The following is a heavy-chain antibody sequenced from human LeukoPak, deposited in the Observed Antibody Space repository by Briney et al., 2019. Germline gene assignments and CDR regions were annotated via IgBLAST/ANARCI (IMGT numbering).Heavy chain of an antibody. Sequence: GGSLRLSCAASGFTFSSYAMHWVRQAPGKGLEWVAVISYDGSNKYYADSVKGRFTISRDNSKNTLYLQMNSLRAEDTAVYYCARDRLYSYGHESGDIWGQGTLVTVSS. CDR1: GFTFSSYA. J-gene: IGHJ4*02. CDR3: ARDRLYSYGHESGDI. CDR2: ISYDGSNK. D-gene: IGHD5-18*01. V-gene: IGHV3-30*14.